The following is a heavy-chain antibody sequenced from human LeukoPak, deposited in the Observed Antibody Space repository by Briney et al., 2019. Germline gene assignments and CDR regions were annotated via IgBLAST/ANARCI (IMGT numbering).Heavy chain of an antibody. CDR3: ARDRGYCGGDCTRVGFDY. CDR2: INPNSGGT. D-gene: IGHD2-21*02. V-gene: IGHV1-2*02. CDR1: GYTFTGYY. Sequence: ASVKVSCKASGYTFTGYYMHWVRQAPGQGREWMGWINPNSGGTNYAQKFQGRVTMTRDTSISTAYMELSRLRSDDTAVYYCARDRGYCGGDCTRVGFDYWGQGTLVTVSS. J-gene: IGHJ4*02.